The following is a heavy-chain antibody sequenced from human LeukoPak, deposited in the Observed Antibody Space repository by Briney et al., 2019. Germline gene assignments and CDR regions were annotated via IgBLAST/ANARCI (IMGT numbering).Heavy chain of an antibody. CDR1: GFTFSSYG. J-gene: IGHJ4*02. D-gene: IGHD1-26*01. CDR3: AKDFRVGATYFDY. Sequence: GGSLRLSCAASGFTFSSYGMHWVRQAPGKGLEWVAVIWYDGSNKYYADSVKGRFTIYRDNSKNTLYLQMNSLRAEDTAVYYSAKDFRVGATYFDYWGQGTLVTVSS. V-gene: IGHV3-33*06. CDR2: IWYDGSNK.